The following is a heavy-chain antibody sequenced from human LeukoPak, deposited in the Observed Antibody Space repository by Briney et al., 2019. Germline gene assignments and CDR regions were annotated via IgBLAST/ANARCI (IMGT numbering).Heavy chain of an antibody. V-gene: IGHV3-7*01. CDR2: INQDGSEK. CDR3: ARVAEAAAFDY. D-gene: IGHD6-13*01. J-gene: IGHJ4*02. CDR1: GFTFSSYW. Sequence: GGSLRLSCAASGFTFSSYWMSWVRQAPGKGLEWVANINQDGSEKYFVDSVKGRFTISRDNAKNSLYLQMNSLRAEDTAVYYCARVAEAAAFDYWGQGTLVTVSS.